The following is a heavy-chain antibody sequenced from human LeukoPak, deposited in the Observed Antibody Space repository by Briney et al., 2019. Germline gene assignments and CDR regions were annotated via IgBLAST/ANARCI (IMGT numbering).Heavy chain of an antibody. CDR3: ARDATYYYDSSGYFLNDAFDI. CDR1: GGTFSSYA. J-gene: IGHJ3*02. D-gene: IGHD3-22*01. V-gene: IGHV1-69*04. Sequence: SVKVSCKASGGTFSSYAISWVRQAPGQWLEWMGRIIPILGIANYAQKFQGRVTITADKSTSTAYMELSSLRSEDTAVYYCARDATYYYDSSGYFLNDAFDIWGQGTMVTVSS. CDR2: IIPILGIA.